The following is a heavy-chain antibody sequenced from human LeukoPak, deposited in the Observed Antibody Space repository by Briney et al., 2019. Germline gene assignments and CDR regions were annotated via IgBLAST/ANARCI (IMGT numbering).Heavy chain of an antibody. CDR2: IYYSGST. Sequence: SETLSLTCTVSGGSISSYYWSWIRQPPGKGLEWIGYIYYSGSTNYNPSLKSRVTISVDTSKNQFSLKLSSVTAADTAVYYCARDPYYYKTNAFDIWGKGTMVTVSS. J-gene: IGHJ3*02. CDR1: GGSISSYY. V-gene: IGHV4-59*01. CDR3: ARDPYYYKTNAFDI. D-gene: IGHD3-10*01.